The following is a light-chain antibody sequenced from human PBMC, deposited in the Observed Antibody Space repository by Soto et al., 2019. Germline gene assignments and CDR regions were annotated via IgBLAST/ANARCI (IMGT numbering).Light chain of an antibody. CDR2: DAS. Sequence: EIVLTQSPATLSLSPGERATLSCRASQSVSSYLAWYQQKPGQAPRLLIYDASNRATGIPARFSGSGSGTDFTLTITSLEPEDFAVYYCQHRSNWLAFGGGIKVDIK. CDR1: QSVSSY. J-gene: IGKJ4*01. V-gene: IGKV3-11*01. CDR3: QHRSNWLA.